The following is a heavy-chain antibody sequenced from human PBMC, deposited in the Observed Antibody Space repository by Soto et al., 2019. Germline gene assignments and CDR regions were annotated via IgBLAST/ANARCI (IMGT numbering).Heavy chain of an antibody. Sequence: SETLSLTCTVSGGSISSGGYYWSWIRQHPGKGLEWIGSIYYSGSTYYNPSLKSRVTILEDTSKNQFSLKLNSVTAADTAVYYCAREGRMGTFDYWGQGALVTVSS. CDR2: IYYSGST. V-gene: IGHV4-61*08. J-gene: IGHJ4*02. CDR1: GGSISSGGYY. D-gene: IGHD1-1*01. CDR3: AREGRMGTFDY.